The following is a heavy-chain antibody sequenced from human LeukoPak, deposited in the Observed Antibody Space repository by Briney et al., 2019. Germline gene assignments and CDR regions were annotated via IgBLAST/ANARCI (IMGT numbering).Heavy chain of an antibody. D-gene: IGHD3-16*01. Sequence: PSETLSLTCTVSSDSISIAYWSWIRQPAGKGLEWIGRIQTSGNTNYNPSLQSRVTMSVDTSKNQFSLSLSSVPAADTAVYYCAKGRWRTPMISPYYFDLWGQGTLVTVSS. J-gene: IGHJ4*02. CDR2: IQTSGNT. V-gene: IGHV4-4*07. CDR1: SDSISIAY. CDR3: AKGRWRTPMISPYYFDL.